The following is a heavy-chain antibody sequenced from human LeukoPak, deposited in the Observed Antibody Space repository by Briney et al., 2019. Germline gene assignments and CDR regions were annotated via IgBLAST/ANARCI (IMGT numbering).Heavy chain of an antibody. V-gene: IGHV1-2*02. CDR3: ARSLPYDNRNPHIDH. CDR2: INPKIADT. J-gene: IGHJ4*02. Sequence: ASVKVSCKASGYTFNDLYVHWVRQAPGQGLEWMGWINPKIADTIYAQSVRGRVTMTRDTSITTAYLELSSLRSDDTAVYYCARSLPYDNRNPHIDHWGQGTLITVSS. D-gene: IGHD3-22*01. CDR1: GYTFNDLY.